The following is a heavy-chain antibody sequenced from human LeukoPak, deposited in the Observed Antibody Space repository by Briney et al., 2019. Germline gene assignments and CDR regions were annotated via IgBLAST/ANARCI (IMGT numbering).Heavy chain of an antibody. D-gene: IGHD3-10*01. CDR2: TYYSGST. CDR3: ARSQNYYGSGDY. J-gene: IGHJ4*02. CDR1: GDSVSNGNYY. Sequence: PSETLSLTCTVSGDSVSNGNYYWSWLRQPPGKALEWIGYTYYSGSTYYNPSLEGRVTISVDTSKNQFSVKLRSVTAADTAVYYCARSQNYYGSGDYWSQGTLVTVSS. V-gene: IGHV4-61*01.